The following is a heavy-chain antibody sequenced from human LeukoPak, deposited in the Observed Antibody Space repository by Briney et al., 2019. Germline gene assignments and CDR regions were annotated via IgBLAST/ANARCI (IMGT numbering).Heavy chain of an antibody. CDR3: ARVLESEMATIGATDY. D-gene: IGHD5-24*01. J-gene: IGHJ4*02. V-gene: IGHV3-21*01. CDR1: GFTFSSYS. Sequence: GGSLRLSCAASGFTFSSYSMNWVRQAPGKGLEWVSSIRSSSSYIYYADSVKGRFTISRDNAKNSLYLQMNSLRAEDTAVYYCARVLESEMATIGATDYWGQGTLVTVSS. CDR2: IRSSSSYI.